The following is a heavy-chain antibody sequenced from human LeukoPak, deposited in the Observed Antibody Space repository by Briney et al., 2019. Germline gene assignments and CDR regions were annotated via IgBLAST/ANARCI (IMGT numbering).Heavy chain of an antibody. CDR2: IYPGDSDT. D-gene: IGHD3-10*01. Sequence: GESLKISCKGSGYSFTTNWIGWARQMPGKGLEWMGNIYPGDSDTRYSPSFRGQVTISVDKSITTAYLQWSSLKASDTAIYYCARQFAGYFDFWGQGTLVTVSS. V-gene: IGHV5-51*01. J-gene: IGHJ4*02. CDR3: ARQFAGYFDF. CDR1: GYSFTTNW.